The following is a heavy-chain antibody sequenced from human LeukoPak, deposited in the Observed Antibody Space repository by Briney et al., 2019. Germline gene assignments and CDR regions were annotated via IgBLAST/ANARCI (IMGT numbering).Heavy chain of an antibody. D-gene: IGHD3-16*01. CDR3: TITPFAPFDY. CDR1: GYMFSNAY. CDR2: IKSKTDGGTT. Sequence: TAGGSLRLSCEISGYMFSNAYLNWVRQAPGKGLERLGRIKSKTDGGTTDYAAPVKGRFTISRDDSKNTLYLQMNSLKTEDTAVYYCTITPFAPFDYWGQGTLVTVSS. J-gene: IGHJ4*02. V-gene: IGHV3-15*01.